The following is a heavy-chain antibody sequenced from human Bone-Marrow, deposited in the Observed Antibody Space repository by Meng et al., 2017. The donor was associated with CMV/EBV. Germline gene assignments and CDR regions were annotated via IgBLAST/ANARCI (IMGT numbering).Heavy chain of an antibody. D-gene: IGHD2-2*01. V-gene: IGHV3-30*02. CDR2: IRYDGSNK. CDR1: GFTFSSYG. Sequence: GESLKISCAASGFTFSSYGMHWVRQAPGKGLEWVAFIRYDGSNKYYADSVKGRFTISRDNSKNTLYLQMNSLRAEDTAVYYCAKDVVVVPRGYGMDVWGQGTTVPVSS. J-gene: IGHJ6*02. CDR3: AKDVVVVPRGYGMDV.